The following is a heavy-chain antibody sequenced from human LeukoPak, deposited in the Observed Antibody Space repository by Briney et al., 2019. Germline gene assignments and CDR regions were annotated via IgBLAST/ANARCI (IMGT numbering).Heavy chain of an antibody. Sequence: ASVKVSCKVSGYTLTELSMHWVRQAPGKGLEWMGGFDPEDGETVYAQKFQGRVTMTEDTSTDTAYMELSSLRSEDTAVYYCATAMGGGYGDYFYAFDIWGQGTMVTVSS. CDR1: GYTLTELS. CDR3: ATAMGGGYGDYFYAFDI. CDR2: FDPEDGET. V-gene: IGHV1-24*01. J-gene: IGHJ3*02. D-gene: IGHD4-17*01.